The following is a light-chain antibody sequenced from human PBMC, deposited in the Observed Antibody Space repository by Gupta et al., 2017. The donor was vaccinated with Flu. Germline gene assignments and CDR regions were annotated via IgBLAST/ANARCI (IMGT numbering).Light chain of an antibody. V-gene: IGKV3-20*01. Sequence: TLSLSPGERATLSCRASQSFSSSYLAWYQQKPGQAPRLLIYGASSRATGIPDRFSGSGSGTDFTLTIARREPEDFAVYYCQRFGSSPPYTFGQGTKLEIK. CDR1: QSFSSSY. CDR3: QRFGSSPPYT. CDR2: GAS. J-gene: IGKJ2*01.